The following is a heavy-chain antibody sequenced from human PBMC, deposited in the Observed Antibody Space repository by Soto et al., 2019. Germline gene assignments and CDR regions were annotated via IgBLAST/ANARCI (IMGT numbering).Heavy chain of an antibody. CDR2: IIPIFGTA. CDR1: GGTFSSYA. J-gene: IGHJ6*02. Sequence: QVQLVQSGAEVKKPGSSVKVSCKASGGTFSSYAISWVRQAPGQGLEWMGGIIPIFGTANYAQKFQGRVTITADESTSTAYMELSSLRSEDTAMYCCAGADLELSPPVNYYYNGMDVWGQGTTVTVSS. CDR3: AGADLELSPPVNYYYNGMDV. V-gene: IGHV1-69*01. D-gene: IGHD1-26*01.